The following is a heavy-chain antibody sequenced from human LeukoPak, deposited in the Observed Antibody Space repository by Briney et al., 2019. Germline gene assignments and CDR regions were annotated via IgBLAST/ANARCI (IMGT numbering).Heavy chain of an antibody. Sequence: ASVKVSCKASGYTFTSYYMHWVRQAPGQGLEWMGRINPNSGDTNYAQKFQGRVTMTRDTSISTAYVELSRLRSDDTAVYYCARDYCSSTSCLFDYWGQGTLVTVSS. D-gene: IGHD2-2*01. V-gene: IGHV1-2*06. J-gene: IGHJ4*02. CDR1: GYTFTSYY. CDR2: INPNSGDT. CDR3: ARDYCSSTSCLFDY.